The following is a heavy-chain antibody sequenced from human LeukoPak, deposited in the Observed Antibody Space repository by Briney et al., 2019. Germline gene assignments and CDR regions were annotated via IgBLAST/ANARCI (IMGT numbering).Heavy chain of an antibody. D-gene: IGHD5-12*01. CDR1: GFTFSSYS. J-gene: IGHJ4*02. V-gene: IGHV3-21*01. CDR3: ARDVDIVATLVADY. CDR2: ISSSSYI. Sequence: GWSLRLSCAASGFTFSSYSMNWVRQAPGKGLEWVSSISSSSYIYYADSVKGRFTISRDNAKNSLYLQMNSLRAEDTAVYYCARDVDIVATLVADYWGQGTLVTVSS.